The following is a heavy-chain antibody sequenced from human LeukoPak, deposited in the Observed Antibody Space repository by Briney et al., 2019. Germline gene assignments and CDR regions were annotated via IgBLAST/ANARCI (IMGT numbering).Heavy chain of an antibody. CDR2: INHSGST. D-gene: IGHD1/OR15-1a*01. Sequence: PSETLSLTCAVYGGSFSGYYWSWIRQPPGKGLEWIGEINHSGSTNYNPSLKSRVTISVDTSKNQFSLKLSSVTAADTAVYYCARQEQPWYYYGMDVWGKGTTVTVSS. CDR1: GGSFSGYY. J-gene: IGHJ6*04. CDR3: ARQEQPWYYYGMDV. V-gene: IGHV4-34*01.